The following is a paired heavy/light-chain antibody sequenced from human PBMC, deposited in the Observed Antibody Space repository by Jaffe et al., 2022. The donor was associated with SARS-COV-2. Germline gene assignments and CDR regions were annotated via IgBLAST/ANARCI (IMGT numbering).Light chain of an antibody. CDR2: GKN. J-gene: IGLJ2*01. V-gene: IGLV3-19*01. Sequence: SSELTQDPVVSVALGQTVRITCQGDSLRTFYASWYHQKPGQAPVLVIYGKNNRPSGIPDRFSGSSAGNTASLTITGVQAEDEADYYCNSRDRSGNHVLFGGGTKLTVL. CDR1: SLRTFY. CDR3: NSRDRSGNHVL.
Heavy chain of an antibody. CDR1: GFTFRNSS. J-gene: IGHJ4*02. D-gene: IGHD2-8*02. CDR3: ARYNGGVDLWYFDY. Sequence: EVQLVESGGDLVKAGGSLRLSCATSGFTFRNSSMDWVRQAPGKGLEWVASITSSGSYIFYADSVKGRFTISRDNAKNSLYLQMNSLRADDTAVYYCARYNGGVDLWYFDYWGQGTLVTVSS. V-gene: IGHV3-21*02. CDR2: ITSSGSYI.